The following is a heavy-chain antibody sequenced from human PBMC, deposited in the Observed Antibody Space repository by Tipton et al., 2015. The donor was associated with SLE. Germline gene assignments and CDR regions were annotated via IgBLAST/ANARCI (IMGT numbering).Heavy chain of an antibody. Sequence: GSLRLSCAASGFTFSNYYMSWIRQAPGKGLEWVSSISYSGGTTYYADSVKGRFTISRDSSKNTLYLQMNSLTAEDTAVYYCAKRMVVQGWGAFDMWGQGTMVTVSS. CDR1: GFTFSNYY. V-gene: IGHV3-23*01. CDR2: ISYSGGTT. CDR3: AKRMVVQGWGAFDM. J-gene: IGHJ3*02. D-gene: IGHD3-10*01.